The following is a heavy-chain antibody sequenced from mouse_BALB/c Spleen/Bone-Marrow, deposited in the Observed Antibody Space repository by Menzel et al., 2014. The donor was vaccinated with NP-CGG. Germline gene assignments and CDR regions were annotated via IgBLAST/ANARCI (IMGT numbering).Heavy chain of an antibody. D-gene: IGHD2-1*01. CDR2: IYPGDGDT. Sequence: QVQLQQSGAELARPGASVKLSCKASGYTFTSYWMQWVKQRPGQGLEWIGTIYPGDGDTRYTQKFKGKATLTADKSSSTAYMQLSSLASEDSAVYYCARGGYGNYVFAYWGRGTLVTVSA. J-gene: IGHJ3*01. CDR3: ARGGYGNYVFAY. V-gene: IGHV1-87*01. CDR1: GYTFTSYW.